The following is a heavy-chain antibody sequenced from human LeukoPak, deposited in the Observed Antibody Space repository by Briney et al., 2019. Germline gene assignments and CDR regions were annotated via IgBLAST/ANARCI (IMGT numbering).Heavy chain of an antibody. CDR3: ARKDGDY. Sequence: GRSLRLSCAASGFTFDDYAMHWVRQAPGKGLEWVAVIWYDGSNRYYADSVKGRFTISRDNSKNTLYLQMNSLRAEDTAVYYCARKDGDYWGRGTLVTVSS. CDR2: IWYDGSNR. V-gene: IGHV3-33*08. CDR1: GFTFDDYA. J-gene: IGHJ4*02.